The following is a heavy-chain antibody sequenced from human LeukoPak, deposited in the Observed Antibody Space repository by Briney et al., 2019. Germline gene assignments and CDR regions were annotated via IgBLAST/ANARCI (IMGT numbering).Heavy chain of an antibody. CDR1: GGSISSSYYY. D-gene: IGHD3-10*01. Sequence: SETLSLTCTVSGGSISSSYYYWGWIRQPPGKGLEWIGSIYYSGSPDYNPSLKSRVTISVDTSKNQSSLKLSSVTAADTAVFYCARQGFGEFNWFGPWGQGTLVTVSS. J-gene: IGHJ5*02. CDR3: ARQGFGEFNWFGP. CDR2: IYYSGSP. V-gene: IGHV4-39*01.